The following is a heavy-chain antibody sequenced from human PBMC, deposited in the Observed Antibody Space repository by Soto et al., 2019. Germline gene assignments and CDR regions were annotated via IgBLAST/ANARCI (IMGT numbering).Heavy chain of an antibody. J-gene: IGHJ4*02. CDR2: INHSGST. D-gene: IGHD1-7*01. Sequence: QVQLQQWGAGLLKPSETLSLTCAVYGGSFSGYYWSWIRQPPGKGLEWIGEINHSGSTNYNPSLKSRVTISVDTSKNQFSLKLSSVTAADTAVYYCATTTNLGAFDYWGQGTLVTVSS. V-gene: IGHV4-34*01. CDR1: GGSFSGYY. CDR3: ATTTNLGAFDY.